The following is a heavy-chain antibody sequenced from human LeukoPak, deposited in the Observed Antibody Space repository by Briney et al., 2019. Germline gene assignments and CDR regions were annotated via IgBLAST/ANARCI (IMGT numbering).Heavy chain of an antibody. Sequence: ASVKVSCKASGYTFTGYYIHWLRQAPGQGLEWMGWINPNGGGTKYAQKFQGRVTVSGDTSINTAYMELSRLKSDDMAVYFCARDPYYTNSFGYWGQGTLVTVSS. CDR3: ARDPYYTNSFGY. CDR1: GYTFTGYY. V-gene: IGHV1-2*02. CDR2: INPNGGGT. J-gene: IGHJ4*02. D-gene: IGHD2/OR15-2a*01.